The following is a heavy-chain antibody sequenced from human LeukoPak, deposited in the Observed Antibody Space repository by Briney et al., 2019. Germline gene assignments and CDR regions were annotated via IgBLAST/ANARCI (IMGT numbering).Heavy chain of an antibody. CDR1: GGSISSSNW. J-gene: IGHJ5*02. Sequence: PSETLSLTCAVSGGSISSSNWWSWVRQPPGKGLEWIGEINHSGSTNYSPSLKSRVTISVDTSKNQFSLKLSSVTAADTAVYYCARDIAVAGTGENWFDPWGQGTLVTVSS. D-gene: IGHD6-19*01. V-gene: IGHV4-4*02. CDR2: INHSGST. CDR3: ARDIAVAGTGENWFDP.